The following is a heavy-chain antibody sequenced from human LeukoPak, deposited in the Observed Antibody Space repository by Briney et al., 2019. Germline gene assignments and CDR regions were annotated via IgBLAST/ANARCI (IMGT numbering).Heavy chain of an antibody. CDR1: GYSFTSYW. J-gene: IGHJ4*02. CDR3: ARHPDCSGGSCYFDY. D-gene: IGHD2-15*01. Sequence: GESPKISCKGSGYSFTSYWIGWVRQMPGKGLEWMGIIYPGDSDTRYSPSFQGQVTISADKSISTAYLQWSSLKASDTAMYYCARHPDCSGGSCYFDYWGQGTLVTVSS. V-gene: IGHV5-51*01. CDR2: IYPGDSDT.